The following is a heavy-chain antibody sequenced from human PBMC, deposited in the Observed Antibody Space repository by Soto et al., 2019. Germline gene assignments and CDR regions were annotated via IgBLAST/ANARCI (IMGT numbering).Heavy chain of an antibody. CDR3: AKDRRITMVRGVLRAFDS. V-gene: IGHV3-23*01. Sequence: GVCLRLSCAAGRFSFSNYPMSRVRQATGKGPGRVSGISGSCETPYYADSVKGRFTISRDNYQNMLYLQMNSLSAEETAVYYCAKDRRITMVRGVLRAFDSWGQGNLVTVSS. CDR1: RFSFSNYP. D-gene: IGHD3-10*01. CDR2: ISGSCETP. J-gene: IGHJ4*01.